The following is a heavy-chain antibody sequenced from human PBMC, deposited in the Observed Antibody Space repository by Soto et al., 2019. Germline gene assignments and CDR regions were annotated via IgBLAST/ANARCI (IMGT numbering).Heavy chain of an antibody. CDR1: GGSISSGGYS. V-gene: IGHV4-30-2*01. Sequence: QLQLQESSSGLVKPSQILSLTCAVSGGSISSGGYSWSWIRQPPGKGLEWIGYIYHSGSTYYNPSLKSRVTISVDRSKNQFSLKLSSVTAADTAVYYCARAGGLGAVAVDYWGQGTLVTVSS. CDR2: IYHSGST. J-gene: IGHJ4*02. CDR3: ARAGGLGAVAVDY. D-gene: IGHD6-19*01.